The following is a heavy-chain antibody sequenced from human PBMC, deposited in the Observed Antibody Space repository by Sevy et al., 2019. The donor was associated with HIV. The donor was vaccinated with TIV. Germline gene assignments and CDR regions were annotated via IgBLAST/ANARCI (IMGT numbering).Heavy chain of an antibody. CDR1: GLTVGSLS. J-gene: IGHJ6*02. V-gene: IGHV3-53*01. CDR2: IYSAGTT. Sequence: SGSLRLSCVASGLTVGSLSINWVRQAPGKGLERVSLIYSAGTTFYSESVKGRFTISRDNSINTLDLHMNSLRDEDTAIYYWARIKGASSSYAMDVWGQGTTVTVSS. D-gene: IGHD2-2*01. CDR3: ARIKGASSSYAMDV.